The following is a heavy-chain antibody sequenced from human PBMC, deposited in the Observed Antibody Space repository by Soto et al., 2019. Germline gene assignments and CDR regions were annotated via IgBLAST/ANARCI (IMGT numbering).Heavy chain of an antibody. D-gene: IGHD1-1*01. Sequence: ASVKVSCKASGGTFSSYAISWVRQAPGQGLEWMGGIIPIFGTANYAQKFQGRVTITADESTSTAYMELSSLRSEDTAVYYCARDLRLERRHYYYGMDVWGQGTTVAVSS. CDR1: GGTFSSYA. CDR3: ARDLRLERRHYYYGMDV. J-gene: IGHJ6*02. CDR2: IIPIFGTA. V-gene: IGHV1-69*13.